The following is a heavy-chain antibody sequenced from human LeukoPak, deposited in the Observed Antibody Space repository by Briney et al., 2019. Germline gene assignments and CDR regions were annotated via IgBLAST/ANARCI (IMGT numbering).Heavy chain of an antibody. CDR1: GGTFSSYA. V-gene: IGHV1-69*04. CDR2: IIPILGIA. CDR3: ARDLGIAAADNFDY. J-gene: IGHJ4*02. Sequence: GASVKVACKASGGTFSSYAISWVRQAPGQGLEWMGRIIPILGIANYAQKFQGRVTITADKSTSTAYMELSSLRSEDTAVYYCARDLGIAAADNFDYWGQGTLVTVSS. D-gene: IGHD6-13*01.